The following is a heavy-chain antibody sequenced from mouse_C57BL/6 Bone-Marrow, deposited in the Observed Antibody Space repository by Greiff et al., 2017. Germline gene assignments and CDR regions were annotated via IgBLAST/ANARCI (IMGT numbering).Heavy chain of an antibody. CDR1: GYTFTSYW. V-gene: IGHV1-64*01. CDR3: ARNYSNYFYAMDY. D-gene: IGHD2-5*01. Sequence: QVHVKQPGAELVKPGASVKLSCKASGYTFTSYWMHWVKQRPGQGLEWIGMIHPNSGSTNYNEKFKSKATLTVDKSSSTAYMQLSSLTSEDSAVYYCARNYSNYFYAMDYWGQGTSVTVSS. J-gene: IGHJ4*01. CDR2: IHPNSGST.